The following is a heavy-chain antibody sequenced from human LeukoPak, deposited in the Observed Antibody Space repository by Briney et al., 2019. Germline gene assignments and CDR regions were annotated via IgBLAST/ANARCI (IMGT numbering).Heavy chain of an antibody. CDR2: INHSGST. D-gene: IGHD1-26*01. CDR1: GGSFSGYY. Sequence: SETLSLTCAVYGGSFSGYYWSWIRQPPGKGLEWIGEINHSGSTNYNPSLKSRVTISVDTSKNQFSLKLSSVTAADTAVYYCVGNSGSYYLPVPYYYYYMDVWGKGTTVTVSS. CDR3: VGNSGSYYLPVPYYYYYMDV. J-gene: IGHJ6*03. V-gene: IGHV4-34*01.